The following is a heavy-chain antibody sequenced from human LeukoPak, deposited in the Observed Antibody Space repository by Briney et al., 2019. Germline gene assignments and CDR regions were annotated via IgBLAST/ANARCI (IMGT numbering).Heavy chain of an antibody. CDR2: INHSGST. V-gene: IGHV4-34*01. CDR3: ARGPGGSGYQDY. D-gene: IGHD3-22*01. Sequence: PSETLSLTCAVYGGSFSGYYWSWIRQPPGKGLEWIGEINHSGSTNYNPALKSRGTISVDTSKNQFSLKLSSVPAADTAVYYCARGPGGSGYQDYWGQGTLVTVSS. CDR1: GGSFSGYY. J-gene: IGHJ4*02.